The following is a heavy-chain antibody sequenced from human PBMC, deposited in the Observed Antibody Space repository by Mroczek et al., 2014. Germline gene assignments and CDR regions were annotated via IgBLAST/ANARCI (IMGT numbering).Heavy chain of an antibody. CDR1: GFTFGDYY. CDR3: ERITIFGVETDTHHYYYYGMDV. V-gene: IGHV3-11*01. J-gene: IGHJ6*02. Sequence: ESGGGLVKPGGSLRLSCAASGFTFGDYYMSWIRQAPGKGLEWVSYISSSGSTIYYADSVKGRFTISRDNAKNSLYLQMNSLRAEDTAVYYCERITIFGVETDTHHYYYYGMDVWGQGTTVTVSS. CDR2: ISSSGSTI. D-gene: IGHD3-3*01.